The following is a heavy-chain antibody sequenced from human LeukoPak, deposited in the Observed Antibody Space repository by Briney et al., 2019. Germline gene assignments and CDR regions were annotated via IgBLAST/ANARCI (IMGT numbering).Heavy chain of an antibody. V-gene: IGHV3-33*08. D-gene: IGHD6-19*01. J-gene: IGHJ3*01. CDR1: GFIFSNYA. CDR3: ARDRGSGDSFDL. CDR2: IWFDGSNQ. Sequence: PGGSLRLSCAASGFIFSNYAMHWVRQAPGKGLEWVAVIWFDGSNQYYVDSVRGRFSISRDNSKNTLYLQMNTLRAEDTGVYYCARDRGSGDSFDLWGQGAMVTVSS.